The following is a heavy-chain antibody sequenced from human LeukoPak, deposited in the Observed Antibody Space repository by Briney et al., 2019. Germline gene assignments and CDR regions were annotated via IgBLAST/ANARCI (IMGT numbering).Heavy chain of an antibody. CDR1: GLTIRDYW. J-gene: IGHJ4*02. D-gene: IGHD6-19*01. CDR2: IKQDGSEK. CDR3: ARGGQWPVGAPARN. V-gene: IGHV3-7*01. Sequence: GGSLRLSCAVSGLTIRDYWMTWVRQAPGKGLEWVANIKQDGSEKYYADSVKGRSTISRDNAKNSLFLQMNSLRPEDTAMYYCARGGQWPVGAPARNWGQGTLVTVSS.